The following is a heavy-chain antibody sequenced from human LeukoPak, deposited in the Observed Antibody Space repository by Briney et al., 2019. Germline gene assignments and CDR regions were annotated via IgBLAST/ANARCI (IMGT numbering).Heavy chain of an antibody. V-gene: IGHV3-48*03. Sequence: QPGGSLTLSCAVSGFTFSSYAMNWVRQAPGKGLEWVSYISSSGSTIYYADSVKGRFTISRDNAKNSLYLQMNSLRAEDTAVYYCAELGITMIGGVWGKGTTVTISS. CDR2: ISSSGSTI. CDR1: GFTFSSYA. J-gene: IGHJ6*04. D-gene: IGHD3-10*02. CDR3: AELGITMIGGV.